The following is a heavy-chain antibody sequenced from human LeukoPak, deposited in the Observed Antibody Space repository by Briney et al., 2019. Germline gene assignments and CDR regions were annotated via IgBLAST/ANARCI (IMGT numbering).Heavy chain of an antibody. V-gene: IGHV1-69*05. J-gene: IGHJ3*02. CDR1: GGTFSSYA. D-gene: IGHD5-24*01. CDR3: ATHRDGYNYAFDI. CDR2: IIPIFGTA. Sequence: SVKVSCKASGGTFSSYAISWVRQAPGQGLEWMGRIIPIFGTANYAQKFQGRVTITTDESTSTAYMELSSLRSEDTAVYYCATHRDGYNYAFDIWGQGTMVTVSS.